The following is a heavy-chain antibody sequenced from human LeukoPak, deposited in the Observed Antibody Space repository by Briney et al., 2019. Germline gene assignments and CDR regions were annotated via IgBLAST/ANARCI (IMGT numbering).Heavy chain of an antibody. Sequence: AASVKVSCKASGGTFSSYAISWVRQAPGQGLEWMGGIIPIFGTANYAQKFQGRVTITTDESTSTAYMELSSLRSEDTAVYYCARHYQLPIHMVISLDWFDPWGQGTLVTVSS. V-gene: IGHV1-69*05. J-gene: IGHJ5*02. CDR1: GGTFSSYA. CDR3: ARHYQLPIHMVISLDWFDP. D-gene: IGHD2-2*01. CDR2: IIPIFGTA.